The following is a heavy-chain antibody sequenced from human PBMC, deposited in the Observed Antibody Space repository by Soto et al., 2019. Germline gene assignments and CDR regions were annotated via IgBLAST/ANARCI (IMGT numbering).Heavy chain of an antibody. J-gene: IGHJ4*02. CDR2: ISGSGGST. CDR1: GFTFSSYA. CDR3: AKDRERWLQPTDY. V-gene: IGHV3-23*01. Sequence: GGSLRLSCAASGFTFSSYAMSWVRQAPGKGLGWVSAISGSGGSTYYADSVKGRFTISRDNSKNTLYLQMNSLRAEDTAVYYCAKDRERWLQPTDYWGQGTLVTVSS. D-gene: IGHD5-12*01.